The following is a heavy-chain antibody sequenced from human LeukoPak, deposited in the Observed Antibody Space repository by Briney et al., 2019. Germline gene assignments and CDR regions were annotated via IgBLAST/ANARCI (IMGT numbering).Heavy chain of an antibody. Sequence: ASVKVSCKASGGTFSSYAISRVRQAPGQGLEWMGRIIPILGIANYAQKFQGRVTITADKSTSTAYMELSSLRSEDTAVYYCAFNTYYDFWSGYLWEDYWGQGTLVTVSS. D-gene: IGHD3-3*01. CDR1: GGTFSSYA. CDR2: IIPILGIA. CDR3: AFNTYYDFWSGYLWEDY. J-gene: IGHJ4*02. V-gene: IGHV1-69*04.